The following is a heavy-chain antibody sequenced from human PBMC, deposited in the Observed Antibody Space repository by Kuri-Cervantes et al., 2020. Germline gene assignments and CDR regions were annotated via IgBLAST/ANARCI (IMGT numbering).Heavy chain of an antibody. CDR3: AADRPYYGSGSYYEH. CDR1: GYTFTSYG. Sequence: SVKVSCKASGYTFTSYGISWVRQAPGQGLEWMGGIIPIFGTANYAQKFQGRVTITADKSTSTAYMELSSLRSEDTAVYYCAADRPYYGSGSYYEHWGQGTLVTVSS. V-gene: IGHV1-69*06. CDR2: IIPIFGTA. J-gene: IGHJ4*02. D-gene: IGHD3-10*01.